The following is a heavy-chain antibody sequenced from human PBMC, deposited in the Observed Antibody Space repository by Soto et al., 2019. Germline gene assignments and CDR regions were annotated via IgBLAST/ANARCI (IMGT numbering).Heavy chain of an antibody. CDR2: ISGSGDST. V-gene: IGHV3-23*01. CDR3: TIRGSGSYYDY. Sequence: EVQLLESGGGLVQPGGSLRLSCAASGFTFSSYAMRWVRQAPVKGLEWVSAISGSGDSTYYADSVKGRFTISRDNSKNTLYLQMHSLRAEATAVYYCTIRGSGSYYDYWGQGTLVTVSS. CDR1: GFTFSSYA. D-gene: IGHD1-26*01. J-gene: IGHJ4*02.